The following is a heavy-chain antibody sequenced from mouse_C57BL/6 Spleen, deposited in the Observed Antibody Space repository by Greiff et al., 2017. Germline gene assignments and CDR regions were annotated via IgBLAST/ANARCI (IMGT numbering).Heavy chain of an antibody. CDR1: GYAFSSSW. D-gene: IGHD2-5*01. J-gene: IGHJ1*03. CDR2: IYPGDGDT. V-gene: IGHV1-82*01. CDR3: ATLYYSNYDYWYFDV. Sequence: QVQLQQSGPELVKPGASVKISCKASGYAFSSSWMNWVKQRPGKGLEWIGRIYPGDGDTNYNGKFKGKATLTADKSSSTAYMQLSSLTSEDSAVYFCATLYYSNYDYWYFDVWGTGTTVTVSS.